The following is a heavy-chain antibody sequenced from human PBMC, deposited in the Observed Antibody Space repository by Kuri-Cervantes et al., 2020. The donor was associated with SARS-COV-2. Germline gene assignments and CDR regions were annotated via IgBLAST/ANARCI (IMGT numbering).Heavy chain of an antibody. D-gene: IGHD7-27*01. Sequence: SETLSLTCTVSGGSISSGDYYWSWIRQPPGKGLEWIGYTYYSGSTYYNPSLKSRVTISVDTSENQFSLKLSSVTAADTAVYYCARQGALSWGYYFDYWGQGTLVTVSS. CDR2: TYYSGST. J-gene: IGHJ4*02. CDR1: GGSISSGDYY. V-gene: IGHV4-30-4*08. CDR3: ARQGALSWGYYFDY.